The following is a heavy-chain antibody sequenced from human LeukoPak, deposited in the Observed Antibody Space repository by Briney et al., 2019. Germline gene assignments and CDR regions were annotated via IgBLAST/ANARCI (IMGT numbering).Heavy chain of an antibody. J-gene: IGHJ6*04. CDR3: AKSVRLGYNYYYGMDV. CDR2: LSYDGTNN. V-gene: IGHV3-30*18. D-gene: IGHD3-10*01. Sequence: GGSLTLSCAASAFTFSSYRMHWVRQAPGKGLEWVAVLSYDGTNNSYADSVKGRFTISRDNSTNTLYLQMNSLRAEDTAVYYGAKSVRLGYNYYYGMDVWGKGTTVTVSS. CDR1: AFTFSSYR.